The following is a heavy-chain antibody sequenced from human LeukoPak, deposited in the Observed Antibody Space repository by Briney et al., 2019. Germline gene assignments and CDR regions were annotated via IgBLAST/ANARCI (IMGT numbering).Heavy chain of an antibody. CDR3: VPQKGSGGNPLDY. Sequence: GESLRLSCAASGFTFSSYAMNWVRQAPGKGLEWLAYISSDGSTIYYAYSVKGRITISRDHDRKSMYLQMNSLRAEPPPAYYCVPQKGSGGNPLDYSGQGKPVTVST. V-gene: IGHV3-48*01. CDR2: ISSDGSTI. CDR1: GFTFSSYA. J-gene: IGHJ4*02. D-gene: IGHD4-23*01.